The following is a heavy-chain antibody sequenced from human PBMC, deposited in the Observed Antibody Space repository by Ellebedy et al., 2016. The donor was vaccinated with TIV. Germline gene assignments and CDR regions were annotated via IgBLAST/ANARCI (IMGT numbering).Heavy chain of an antibody. V-gene: IGHV1-18*01. CDR1: GYTFTSYG. J-gene: IGHJ3*02. CDR2: ISAYNGNT. Sequence: ASVKVSXXASGYTFTSYGIGWVRQAPGQGLEWMGWISAYNGNTNYAQKLQGRVTMTTDTSTSTAYMELRSLRSDDTAVYYCATFPGYSSSSSAFDIWGQGTMVTVSS. D-gene: IGHD6-13*01. CDR3: ATFPGYSSSSSAFDI.